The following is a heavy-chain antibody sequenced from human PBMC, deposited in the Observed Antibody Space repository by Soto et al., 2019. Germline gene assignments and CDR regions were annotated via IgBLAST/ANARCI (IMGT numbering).Heavy chain of an antibody. CDR3: AKAHTFRFYYFTGGDY. J-gene: IGHJ4*02. D-gene: IGHD3-22*01. V-gene: IGHV3-23*01. CDR1: GFNFRLYP. CDR2: ISGSGGST. Sequence: EVQLLESGGGLVQPGGSLRLSCGASGFNFRLYPMAWVRQAPGKGLEWVSSISGSGGSTFYADSVKGRFTISRDNSKNTLYLQMDTLRAGDSAVYYCAKAHTFRFYYFTGGDYWGLGTLVTVSS.